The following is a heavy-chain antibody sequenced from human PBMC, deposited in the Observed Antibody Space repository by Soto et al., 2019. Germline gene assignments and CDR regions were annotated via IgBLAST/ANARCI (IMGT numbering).Heavy chain of an antibody. Sequence: PRLSCAASGFTFSTFNMNWVGQAPGKGLEWVSSITNSAYTSYADSVKGRFTISRDNAKNSLYLQMNSLRAEDTAVYYCGLYDALFFDFWGQGALVTVSS. V-gene: IGHV3-21*01. D-gene: IGHD2-8*01. J-gene: IGHJ4*02. CDR1: GFTFSTFN. CDR3: GLYDALFFDF. CDR2: ITNSAYT.